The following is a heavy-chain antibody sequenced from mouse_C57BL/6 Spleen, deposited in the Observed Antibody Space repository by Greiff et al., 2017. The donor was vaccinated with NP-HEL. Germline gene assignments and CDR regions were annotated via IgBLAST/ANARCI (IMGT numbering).Heavy chain of an antibody. CDR1: GYTFTSYW. CDR3: AREGTGGFAY. Sequence: QVQLKESGAELVRPGSSVKLTCKASGYTFTSYWMHWVKQRPIQGLEWIGNIDPSDSETHYNQKFKDKATLTVDKSSSTAYMQLSSLTSEDSAVYYCAREGTGGFAYWGQGTLVTVSA. J-gene: IGHJ3*01. D-gene: IGHD3-3*01. V-gene: IGHV1-52*01. CDR2: IDPSDSET.